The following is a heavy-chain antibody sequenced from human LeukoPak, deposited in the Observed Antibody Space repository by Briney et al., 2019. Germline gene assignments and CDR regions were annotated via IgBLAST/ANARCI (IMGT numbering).Heavy chain of an antibody. CDR3: TTCGGDCFFNY. CDR2: IKSKPAGETT. J-gene: IGHJ4*02. Sequence: GGSLRLSCAASGITFSSSGMNWVRQAPGKGLEWVARIKSKPAGETTTYAAPVKGRFTISRDDSRNTLYLQMNSLKTEDTAVYYCTTCGGDCFFNYWGQGTLVTVSS. V-gene: IGHV3-15*01. D-gene: IGHD2-21*02. CDR1: GITFSSSG.